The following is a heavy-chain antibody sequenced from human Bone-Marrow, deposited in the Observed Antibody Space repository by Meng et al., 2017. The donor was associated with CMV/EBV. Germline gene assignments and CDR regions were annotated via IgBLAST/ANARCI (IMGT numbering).Heavy chain of an antibody. V-gene: IGHV4-59*01. CDR1: ISSYS. CDR3: ARDGTYYDFWTQATYNWFDP. Sequence: ISSYSWSWIRQPPGKGLEWIGYIYYSGSTNYNPSLKSRVTISEDTSKNQFSLKLSSVTAADTAVYYCARDGTYYDFWTQATYNWFDPWGQGTLVTVSS. D-gene: IGHD3-3*01. J-gene: IGHJ5*02. CDR2: IYYSGST.